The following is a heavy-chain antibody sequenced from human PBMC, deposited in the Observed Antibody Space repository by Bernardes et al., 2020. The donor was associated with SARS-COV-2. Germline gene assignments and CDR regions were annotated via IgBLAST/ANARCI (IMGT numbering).Heavy chain of an antibody. D-gene: IGHD1-26*01. CDR3: AAVTWSQRDGFDV. V-gene: IGHV1-2*02. Sequence: AAAKDSCRASGYTFTDYYLHWVRQAPGQGLEWMGWIYPSSGATEYAQNFQGRVTMTRDTSVSTAYMELSTLNLDDTAVYYCAAVTWSQRDGFDVWGQGTLVTVSS. CDR2: IYPSSGAT. J-gene: IGHJ3*01. CDR1: GYTFTDYY.